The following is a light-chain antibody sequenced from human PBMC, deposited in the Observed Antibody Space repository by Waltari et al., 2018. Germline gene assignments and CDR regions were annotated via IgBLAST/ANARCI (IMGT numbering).Light chain of an antibody. V-gene: IGKV3-20*01. Sequence: EIVLTQSPGTLSLSPGERASLSGRASQSVSSDYLAWYQQKPGQAPRLLIYGASSRATGIPDRFSGSGSGTDFTLTISRLEPEDFAVYYCQQYGSSLITFGQGTRLEIK. J-gene: IGKJ5*01. CDR1: QSVSSDY. CDR2: GAS. CDR3: QQYGSSLIT.